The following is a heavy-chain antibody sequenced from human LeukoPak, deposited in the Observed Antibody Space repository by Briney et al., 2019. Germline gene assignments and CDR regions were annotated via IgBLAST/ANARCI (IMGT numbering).Heavy chain of an antibody. D-gene: IGHD5-18*01. CDR2: IYYSKNT. V-gene: IGHV4-39*01. CDR3: VSPRRFSYGYFDY. CDR1: GGSISSSSAY. Sequence: SETLSLTCTVSGGSISSSSAYWGWIRQPAGKGLEWIGSIYYSKNTYYNPSLKSRVTISADTSKNQFSLTLGSVSATDTAVYYCVSPRRFSYGYFDYWGQGTPVTVSS. J-gene: IGHJ4*02.